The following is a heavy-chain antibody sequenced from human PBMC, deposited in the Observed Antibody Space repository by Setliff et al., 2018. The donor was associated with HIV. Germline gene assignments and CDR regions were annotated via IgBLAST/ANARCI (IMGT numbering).Heavy chain of an antibody. CDR3: AGSRGYFVKAD. J-gene: IGHJ4*02. CDR1: GFSFSNYG. Sequence: SLRLSCVASGFSFSNYGMHWVRQAPGKGLEWVANIKEDGSETFYVDSVKGRFTMSRDNAKDSLYLQMNSLRGEDTAVYYCAGSRGYFVKADWGQGTLVTVSS. V-gene: IGHV3-7*01. CDR2: IKEDGSET. D-gene: IGHD3-22*01.